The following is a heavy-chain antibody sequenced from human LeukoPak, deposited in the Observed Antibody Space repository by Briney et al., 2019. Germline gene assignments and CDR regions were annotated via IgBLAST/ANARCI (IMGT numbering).Heavy chain of an antibody. CDR2: IKQDGNEK. D-gene: IGHD3-22*01. Sequence: GGSLRLSCAASGFTFSSYWMSWVRQAPGKGLEWVANIKQDGNEKYYVDSVKGRFTISRDNAKNSLYLQMNSLRAEDTAVYYCARDHPYYYDSSGYYYWGQGTLVTVSS. V-gene: IGHV3-7*01. CDR1: GFTFSSYW. CDR3: ARDHPYYYDSSGYYY. J-gene: IGHJ4*02.